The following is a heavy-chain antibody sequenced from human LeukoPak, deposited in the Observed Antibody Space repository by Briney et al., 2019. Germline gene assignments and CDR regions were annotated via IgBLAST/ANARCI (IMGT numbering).Heavy chain of an antibody. CDR1: GGTFSSYA. CDR2: IIPIFGTA. Sequence: ASVNVSCKASGGTFSSYAISWVRQAPGQGLEWMGGIIPIFGTANYARKFQGRVTITADESTSAAYMELSSLRSEDTAVYYCARVFNWNDVSPFDYWGQGTLVTVSS. V-gene: IGHV1-69*01. D-gene: IGHD1-1*01. J-gene: IGHJ4*02. CDR3: ARVFNWNDVSPFDY.